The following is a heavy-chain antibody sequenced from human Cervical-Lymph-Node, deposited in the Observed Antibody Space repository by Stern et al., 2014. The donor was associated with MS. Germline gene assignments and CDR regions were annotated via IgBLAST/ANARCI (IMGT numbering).Heavy chain of an antibody. CDR2: INPKSGGT. CDR3: TRALRIADRPSPGGHWFDP. D-gene: IGHD6-6*01. J-gene: IGHJ5*02. CDR1: GYIFTDYY. Sequence: QVQLVQSGAEVEKPGASVKVSCKASGYIFTDYYLHWVRQAPGQGLEWMGRINPKSGGTSYAQSFQGRVTLTRDTSITTAYMDLSRLTSDDTAVYYCTRALRIADRPSPGGHWFDPWGQGTLVIVS. V-gene: IGHV1-2*02.